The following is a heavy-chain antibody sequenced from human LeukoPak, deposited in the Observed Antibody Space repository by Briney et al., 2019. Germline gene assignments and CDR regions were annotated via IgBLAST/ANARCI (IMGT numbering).Heavy chain of an antibody. CDR3: ASDYDSSGREAYYFDY. D-gene: IGHD3-22*01. CDR1: GFTFSSYS. CDR2: ISYDGSNK. J-gene: IGHJ4*02. Sequence: GGSLRLSCAASGFTFSSYSMNWDRQAPGKGLEWVAVISYDGSNKYYADSVKGRFTISRDNSKNMVYLQMNSLTAEDTAVYYCASDYDSSGREAYYFDYWGQGTLVIVSS. V-gene: IGHV3-30*03.